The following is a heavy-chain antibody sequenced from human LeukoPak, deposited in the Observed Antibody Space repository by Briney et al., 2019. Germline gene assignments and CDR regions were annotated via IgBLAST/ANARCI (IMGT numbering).Heavy chain of an antibody. CDR2: IYYSGST. Sequence: SETLSLTCTVSGGSISSYYWSSIRQPPGKGLEWIRYIYYSGSTNYNPSLKSRVTISVDTSKNQFSLKLSSVTAADTAVYYCAKTMVRGTNWFDPWGQGTLVTVSS. CDR1: GGSISSYY. J-gene: IGHJ5*02. V-gene: IGHV4-59*08. CDR3: AKTMVRGTNWFDP. D-gene: IGHD3-10*01.